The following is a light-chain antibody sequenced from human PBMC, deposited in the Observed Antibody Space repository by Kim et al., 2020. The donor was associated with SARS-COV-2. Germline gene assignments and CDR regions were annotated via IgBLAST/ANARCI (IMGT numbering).Light chain of an antibody. V-gene: IGLV3-10*01. Sequence: SYELTQPPSVSVSPGQTARITCSGDALPKKYAYWYKQKSGQAPVLVIYEDKKRPSGIPERFSGSSSGTMATLTISGAQVEDEADYYCYSTDSSGNHRVFGGGTQLTVL. CDR1: ALPKKY. CDR2: EDK. J-gene: IGLJ3*02. CDR3: YSTDSSGNHRV.